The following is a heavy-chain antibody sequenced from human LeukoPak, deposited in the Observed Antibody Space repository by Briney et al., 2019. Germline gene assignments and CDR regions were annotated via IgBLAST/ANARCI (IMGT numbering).Heavy chain of an antibody. Sequence: SETLSLTCTVSGGSISSYYWSWIRQPPGKGLEWIGYIYYSGSTNYNPSLKSRVTISVDTSKNQFSLKLSSVTAADTAVYYCARGRKTTFLPGSYKPFDYWGQGTLVTVSS. CDR1: GGSISSYY. CDR2: IYYSGST. J-gene: IGHJ4*02. V-gene: IGHV4-59*12. CDR3: ARGRKTTFLPGSYKPFDY. D-gene: IGHD1-26*01.